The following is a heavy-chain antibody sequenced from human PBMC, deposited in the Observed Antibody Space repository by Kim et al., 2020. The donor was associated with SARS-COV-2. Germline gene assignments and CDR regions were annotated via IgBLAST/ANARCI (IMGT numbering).Heavy chain of an antibody. CDR2: IYSGGST. J-gene: IGHJ6*02. Sequence: GGSLRLSCAASGFTVSSNYMSWVRQAPGKGLEWVSVIYSGGSTYYADSVKGRFTISRHNSKNTLYLQMNSLRAEDTAVYYCARDGVVRGYSGYVPGYYGMDVWGQGTTVTVSS. V-gene: IGHV3-53*04. D-gene: IGHD5-12*01. CDR1: GFTVSSNY. CDR3: ARDGVVRGYSGYVPGYYGMDV.